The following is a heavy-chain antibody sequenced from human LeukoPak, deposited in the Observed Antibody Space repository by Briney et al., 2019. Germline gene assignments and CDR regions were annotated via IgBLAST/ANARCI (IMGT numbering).Heavy chain of an antibody. CDR3: ARYCSGGSCYQLMERQGY. V-gene: IGHV3-21*01. D-gene: IGHD2-15*01. J-gene: IGHJ4*02. CDR2: ISSSSSYM. CDR1: GFTFSSYA. Sequence: PGGSLRLSCAASGFTFSSYAMNWVRQAPGKGLEWVSSISSSSSYMYYADSVKGRFTISRDNAKNSLYLHMNSLRAEDTAVYYCARYCSGGSCYQLMERQGYWGQGTLVTVSS.